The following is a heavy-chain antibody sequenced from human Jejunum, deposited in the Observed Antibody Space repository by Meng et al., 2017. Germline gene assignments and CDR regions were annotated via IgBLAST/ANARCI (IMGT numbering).Heavy chain of an antibody. Sequence: QVQLQQWGAGLLKPSEARSLTCAVYGGSFGGHYWTWSRQPPGKGLEWIGEINDSGSTHYNPSLGSRVTISVDTSKSQFSLKLISVTAADTGVYYCVDSKWSANYWGQGTLVTVSS. D-gene: IGHD3-3*01. CDR3: VDSKWSANY. CDR1: GGSFGGHY. V-gene: IGHV4-34*01. CDR2: INDSGST. J-gene: IGHJ4*02.